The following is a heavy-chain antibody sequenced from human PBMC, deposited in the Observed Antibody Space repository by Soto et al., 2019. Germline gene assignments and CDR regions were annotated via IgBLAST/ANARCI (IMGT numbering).Heavy chain of an antibody. J-gene: IGHJ5*02. D-gene: IGHD2-15*01. V-gene: IGHV4-59*08. CDR1: GGSISSYY. CDR3: ARHSGRGRVVVVDKEPQNWFDP. CDR2: IYYSGST. Sequence: SETLSLTCTVSGGSISSYYWSWIRQPPGKGLEWIGYIYYSGSTNYNPSLKSRVTISVDTSKNQFSLKLSSVTAADTAVYFCARHSGRGRVVVVDKEPQNWFDPWGQGTLVTVSS.